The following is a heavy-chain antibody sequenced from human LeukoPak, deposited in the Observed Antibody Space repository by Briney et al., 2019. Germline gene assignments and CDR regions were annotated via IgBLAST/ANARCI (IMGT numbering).Heavy chain of an antibody. Sequence: SETLSLTCAVYGGSFSGYYWSWIRQPPEKGLEWIGEINHSGSTNYNPSLKSRVTISVDTSKNQFSLKLSSVTAADTAVYYCARGGLLGVVVAATNPGIDYWGQGTLVTVSS. CDR3: ARGGLLGVVVAATNPGIDY. CDR2: INHSGST. V-gene: IGHV4-34*01. J-gene: IGHJ4*02. D-gene: IGHD2-15*01. CDR1: GGSFSGYY.